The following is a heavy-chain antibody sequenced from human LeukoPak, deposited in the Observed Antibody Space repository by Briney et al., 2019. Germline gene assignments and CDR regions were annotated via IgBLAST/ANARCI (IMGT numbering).Heavy chain of an antibody. Sequence: ASVKVSCKASGYTFTSYGISWVRQAPGQGLEWMGWISAYNGNTNYAQKLQGRVTMTTDTSTSTAYMELRSLRSDDTAVYYCARDENQQLGSYYYYGMDVWGQGTTVTVSS. J-gene: IGHJ6*02. D-gene: IGHD6-13*01. CDR2: ISAYNGNT. CDR1: GYTFTSYG. CDR3: ARDENQQLGSYYYYGMDV. V-gene: IGHV1-18*01.